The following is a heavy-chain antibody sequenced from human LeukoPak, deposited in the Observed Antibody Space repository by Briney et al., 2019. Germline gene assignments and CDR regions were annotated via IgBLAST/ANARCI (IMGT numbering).Heavy chain of an antibody. CDR1: GYTFTSYY. D-gene: IGHD5-24*01. J-gene: IGHJ4*02. CDR3: ATSDGYKIDY. CDR2: INPSGGST. V-gene: IGHV1-46*01. Sequence: ASVRVSCKASGYTFTSYYMHWVRQAPGQGLEWMGIINPSGGSTIYAQTFQGRVTMTRDMSTSTVYMELSSLRSEDTAVYYCATSDGYKIDYWGQGTLVTVSS.